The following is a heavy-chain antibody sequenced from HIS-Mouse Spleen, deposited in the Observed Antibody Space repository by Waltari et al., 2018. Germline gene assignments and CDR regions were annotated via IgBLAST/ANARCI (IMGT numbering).Heavy chain of an antibody. J-gene: IGHJ4*02. D-gene: IGHD7-27*01. CDR1: GFTFDDCA. Sequence: EVQLVESGGGLVQPGRSLRLSCAASGFTFDDCAMTWVRQAPGKGLEWGLGISGNSGSIGYADSVQGRLTTSRDNAKNTLYLQMNSLRAEDTALYYCAKKDPLTGYFDYWGQGTLVTVSS. V-gene: IGHV3-9*01. CDR3: AKKDPLTGYFDY. CDR2: ISGNSGSI.